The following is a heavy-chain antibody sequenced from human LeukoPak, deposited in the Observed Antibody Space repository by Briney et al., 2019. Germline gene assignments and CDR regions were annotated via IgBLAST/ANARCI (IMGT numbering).Heavy chain of an antibody. V-gene: IGHV3-30-3*01. CDR1: GFTFSSYA. CDR2: ISYDGSNK. CDR3: ARAEAVAGLDY. J-gene: IGHJ4*02. Sequence: GGSLRLSCAASGFTFSSYAMHWVRQAPGKGLEWVAVISYDGSNKYYAGSVKGRFTISRDNSKNTLYLQMNSLRAEDTAVYYCARAEAVAGLDYWGQGTLVTVSS. D-gene: IGHD6-19*01.